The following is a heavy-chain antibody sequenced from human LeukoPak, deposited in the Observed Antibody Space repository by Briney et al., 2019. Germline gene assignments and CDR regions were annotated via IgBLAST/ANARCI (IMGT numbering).Heavy chain of an antibody. CDR2: INPSSGST. V-gene: IGHV1-46*01. J-gene: IGHJ4*02. D-gene: IGHD3-22*01. Sequence: ASVKVSCKASGYTFTSYYMHWVRQAPGQGLEWMGIINPSSGSTSYAQKFQGRVTMTRDTSTSTVYMELSSLRSEDTAVYYCARAESPSRYYYDSSGYVPPDYWGQGTLVTVSS. CDR1: GYTFTSYY. CDR3: ARAESPSRYYYDSSGYVPPDY.